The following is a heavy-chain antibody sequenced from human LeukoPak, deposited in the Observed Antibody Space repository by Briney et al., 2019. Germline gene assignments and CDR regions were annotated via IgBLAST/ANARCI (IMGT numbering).Heavy chain of an antibody. V-gene: IGHV3-23*01. CDR3: AKVAARRDYEAYFEY. D-gene: IGHD5-24*01. Sequence: GGSLRLSCAASGFSFSIYAMSWVRQAPGKGLEWVAAISSSGGTTYYADSMRGRFSISRDNSKSMLYLEMSSLRADDTAVYYCAKVAARRDYEAYFEYWGQGTQVTVSS. CDR1: GFSFSIYA. CDR2: ISSSGGTT. J-gene: IGHJ4*02.